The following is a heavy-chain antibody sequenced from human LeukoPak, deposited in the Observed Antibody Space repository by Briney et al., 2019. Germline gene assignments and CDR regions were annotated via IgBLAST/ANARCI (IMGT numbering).Heavy chain of an antibody. V-gene: IGHV4-31*03. CDR1: GGSISSGGYY. CDR2: IYYSGST. J-gene: IGHJ5*02. Sequence: SGPGLVKPSQTLSLTCTVSGGSISSGGYYWSWIRQHPGKGLEWIGYIYYSGSTYYNPSLKSRVTISVDTSKNQFSLKLSSVTAADTAVYYCARDLRAVAGTRHWFDPWGQGTLVTVSS. CDR3: ARDLRAVAGTRHWFDP. D-gene: IGHD6-19*01.